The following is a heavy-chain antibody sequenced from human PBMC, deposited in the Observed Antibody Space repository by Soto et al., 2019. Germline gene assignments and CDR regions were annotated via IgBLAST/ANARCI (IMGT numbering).Heavy chain of an antibody. V-gene: IGHV3-23*01. J-gene: IGHJ4*02. D-gene: IGHD3-10*01. CDR3: AKDQHYGSGSDY. CDR2: ISGSGGST. CDR1: GFTFSSYA. Sequence: GGSLRLSCAASGFTFSSYAMSWVRQAPGKGLEWVSSISGSGGSTYYADSVKGRFTISRDNSKNTLYLQMNSLRAEDTAVYYCAKDQHYGSGSDYWGQGTLVTVSS.